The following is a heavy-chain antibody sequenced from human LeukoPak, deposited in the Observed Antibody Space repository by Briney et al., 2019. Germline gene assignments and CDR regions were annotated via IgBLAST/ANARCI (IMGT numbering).Heavy chain of an antibody. CDR3: AKSSYYDASGYYREYYFDS. D-gene: IGHD3-22*01. J-gene: IGHJ4*02. CDR1: GFSFRNYA. V-gene: IGHV3-23*01. Sequence: GGSLRLSCVPSGFSFRNYAMSWVRQAPGKGLEWVSSISGSGGSTHYVDSVKGRFTISRDKTKNTLYLQMNSLRAEDTAVYYCAKSSYYDASGYYREYYFDSWGQGTLVTVSP. CDR2: ISGSGGST.